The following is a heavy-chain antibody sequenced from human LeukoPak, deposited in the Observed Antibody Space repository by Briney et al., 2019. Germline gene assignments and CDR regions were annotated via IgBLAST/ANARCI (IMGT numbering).Heavy chain of an antibody. CDR2: ITYRGSP. V-gene: IGHV4-59*12. Sequence: SETLSLTCGASDGSLDIYYWMFVRQPPGKGLQWIGEITYRGSPYYHPSLNSRATISIDASQRHVSLTLRSVTAADTAVYYCARGVLGYYYDSSGYYYVDPAGYFDYWGQGTLVTVSS. CDR1: DGSLDIYY. J-gene: IGHJ4*02. D-gene: IGHD3-22*01. CDR3: ARGVLGYYYDSSGYYYVDPAGYFDY.